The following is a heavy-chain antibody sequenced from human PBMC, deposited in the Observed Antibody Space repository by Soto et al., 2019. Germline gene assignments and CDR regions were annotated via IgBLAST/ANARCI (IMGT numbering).Heavy chain of an antibody. CDR1: GFTFSSYW. CDR2: IKQDGSDK. CDR3: AREAWYYESSGYPTGYFDL. Sequence: EVQLVESGGGLVQPGGSLRLSCAASGFTFSSYWMTWVRQAPGKGLEWVANIKQDGSDKYYVDSVKGRFTISRDNAKNSLYLQMNSLRAEDTAVFYCAREAWYYESSGYPTGYFDLWGRGTLVTVSS. V-gene: IGHV3-7*05. J-gene: IGHJ2*01. D-gene: IGHD3-22*01.